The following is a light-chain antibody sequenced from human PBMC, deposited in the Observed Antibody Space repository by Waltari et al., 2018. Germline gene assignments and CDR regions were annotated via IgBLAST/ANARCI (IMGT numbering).Light chain of an antibody. J-gene: IGKJ4*01. CDR1: QPFSSSY. CDR2: GAS. V-gene: IGKV3-20*01. Sequence: EIVLTQSPGTLSLSLGERATLTSSASQPFSSSYLAWYQQKPVQAPRLLIHGASTMAARCPVRFSGSGFGTDFTLTISRLEPEDFAVYYCQHYGTSPPLTFGGGTKVELK. CDR3: QHYGTSPPLT.